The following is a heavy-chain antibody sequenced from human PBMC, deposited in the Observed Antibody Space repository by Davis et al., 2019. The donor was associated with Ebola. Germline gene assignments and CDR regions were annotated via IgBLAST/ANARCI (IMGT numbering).Heavy chain of an antibody. CDR2: ISSSSSTI. V-gene: IGHV3-48*04. Sequence: GESLKISCAASGFTFSSYSMNWVRQAPGKGLEWVSYISSSSSTIYYADSVKGRFTISRDNAKNSLYLQMNSLRAEDTAVYYCVRAGKADYGDYAVRTEYGMDVWGQGTTVTVSS. J-gene: IGHJ6*02. CDR3: VRAGKADYGDYAVRTEYGMDV. D-gene: IGHD4-17*01. CDR1: GFTFSSYS.